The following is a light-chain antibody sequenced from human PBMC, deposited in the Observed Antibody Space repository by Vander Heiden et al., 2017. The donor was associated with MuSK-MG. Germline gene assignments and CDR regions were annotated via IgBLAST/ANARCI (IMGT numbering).Light chain of an antibody. CDR3: QQRSNWAQM. CDR1: QSVSSY. CDR2: DAS. J-gene: IGKJ3*01. V-gene: IGKV3-11*01. Sequence: EIVLTQSPATLSLSPGERATLSCRASQSVSSYLAWYQQKPGQAPRLLIYDASNRATGIPARFSGSGSGTDFTLTISSLEPEDFAVYYCQQRSNWAQMFGHGTKVDIK.